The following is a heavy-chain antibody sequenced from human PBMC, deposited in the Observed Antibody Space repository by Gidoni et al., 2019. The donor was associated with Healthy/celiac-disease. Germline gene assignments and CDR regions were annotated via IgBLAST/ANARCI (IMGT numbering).Heavy chain of an antibody. CDR2: IYHSGST. CDR1: GYSISSGYY. Sequence: QVQLQESGPGLVKPSETLSLTCTVSGYSISSGYYWGWIRQPPGKGLEWIGSIYHSGSTYYNPSLKSRVTISVDTSKNQFSLKLSSVTAADTAVYYCARVDEGSEMEEGAGSWFDPWGQGTLVTVSS. J-gene: IGHJ5*02. V-gene: IGHV4-38-2*02. D-gene: IGHD3-10*01. CDR3: ARVDEGSEMEEGAGSWFDP.